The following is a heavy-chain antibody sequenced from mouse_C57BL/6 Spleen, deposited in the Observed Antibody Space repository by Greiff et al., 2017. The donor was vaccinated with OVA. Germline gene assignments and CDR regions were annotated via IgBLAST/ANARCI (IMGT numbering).Heavy chain of an antibody. CDR3: AKKLGAAWFAY. CDR1: GYTFTSYD. V-gene: IGHV1-85*01. D-gene: IGHD4-1*01. J-gene: IGHJ3*01. Sequence: QVQLQQSGPELVKPGASVQLSCKASGYTFTSYDINWVQQRPGQGLEWIGWIYPRDGSTKYNEKFKGKATLTVDTSSSTAYMELHSLTSEDSAVYFCAKKLGAAWFAYWGQGTLVTVSA. CDR2: IYPRDGST.